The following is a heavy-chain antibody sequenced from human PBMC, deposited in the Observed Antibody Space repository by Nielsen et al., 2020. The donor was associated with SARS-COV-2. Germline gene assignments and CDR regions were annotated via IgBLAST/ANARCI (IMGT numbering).Heavy chain of an antibody. D-gene: IGHD3-10*01. V-gene: IGHV4-4*02. CDR2: IYHSGST. CDR1: GGSISSSNW. J-gene: IGHJ6*03. CDR3: ARERGNYYYYMDV. Sequence: SETLSLTCAVSGGSISSSNWWSWVRQPPGKGLEWIGEIYHSGSTNYNPSLKSRVTISVDTSKNQFSLKLSSVTAADTAVYYCARERGNYYYYMDVWGKGTTVTVSS.